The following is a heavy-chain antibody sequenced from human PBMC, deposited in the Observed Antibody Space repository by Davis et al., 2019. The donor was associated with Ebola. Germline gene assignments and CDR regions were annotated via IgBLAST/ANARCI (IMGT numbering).Heavy chain of an antibody. CDR2: IWYDESHK. CDR1: GFTFSSFG. D-gene: IGHD2-8*02. V-gene: IGHV3-33*01. J-gene: IGHJ6*03. CDR3: ARDRDYWVHSYMDV. Sequence: GESLKISCAVSGFTFSSFGMHWVRQAPGKGLEWVAVIWYDESHKFYADSVKGRFTISRDSSENTVYLQMNSLRVEDTAVYYCARDRDYWVHSYMDVWGNGTTVIVSS.